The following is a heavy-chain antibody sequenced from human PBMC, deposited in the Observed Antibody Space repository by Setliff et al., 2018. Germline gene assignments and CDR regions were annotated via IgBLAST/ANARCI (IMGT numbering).Heavy chain of an antibody. Sequence: PGGSLRLSCAASGFSLNSFRMTWIRQPPGKGLEWVSSISSTGDDIYYTDPVKGRFTISRDNAKNSLSLQMNSLRTEDTAVYYCFGAGTCSYWGQGTLVTVSS. CDR2: ISSTGDDI. CDR1: GFSLNSFR. J-gene: IGHJ4*02. V-gene: IGHV3-21*01. CDR3: FGAGTCSY. D-gene: IGHD3-10*01.